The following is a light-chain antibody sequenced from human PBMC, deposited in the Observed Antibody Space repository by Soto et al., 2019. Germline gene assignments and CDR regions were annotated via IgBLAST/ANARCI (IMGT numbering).Light chain of an antibody. CDR3: QQRNIWPPVT. J-gene: IGKJ5*01. V-gene: IGKV3D-20*02. CDR1: QSVRSER. CDR2: DAS. Sequence: EIVLTQSPDTLSLSPGERATLSCRASQSVRSERLVWYQQKRGQAPTLLIFDASSRASGTPERFSGSGSGTDFTLTISRLEPEDFAVYYCQQRNIWPPVTFGQGTRLEIK.